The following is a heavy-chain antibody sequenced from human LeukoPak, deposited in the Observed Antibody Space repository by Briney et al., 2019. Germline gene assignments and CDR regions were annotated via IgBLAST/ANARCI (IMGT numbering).Heavy chain of an antibody. V-gene: IGHV4-61*02. J-gene: IGHJ4*02. CDR2: IYTSGST. Sequence: SETLSLTCTVSGGSISGGGYHWSWIRQYPGKGLEWIGRIYTSGSTNYNPSLKSRVTISVDTSKNQFSLKLSSVTAADTAVYYCARDLVNYDSSGYYYGGPFDYWGQGTLVTVSS. D-gene: IGHD3-22*01. CDR1: GGSISGGGYH. CDR3: ARDLVNYDSSGYYYGGPFDY.